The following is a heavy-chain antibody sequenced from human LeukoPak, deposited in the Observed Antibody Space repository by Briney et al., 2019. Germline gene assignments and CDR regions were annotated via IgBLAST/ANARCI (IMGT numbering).Heavy chain of an antibody. CDR1: GYTFTSYG. D-gene: IGHD3-16*01. Sequence: ASVKVSCKASGYTFTSYGISWVRQAPGQGLEWMGWISAYNGNTNYAQKLQGRVTMTTDTSTSAAYMGLRSLRSDDTAVYYCARDGNHITFGGVSFDYWGQGTLVTVSS. V-gene: IGHV1-18*01. CDR2: ISAYNGNT. CDR3: ARDGNHITFGGVSFDY. J-gene: IGHJ4*02.